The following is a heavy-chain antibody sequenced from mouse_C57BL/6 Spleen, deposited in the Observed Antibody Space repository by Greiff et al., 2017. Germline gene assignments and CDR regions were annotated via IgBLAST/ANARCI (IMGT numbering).Heavy chain of an antibody. D-gene: IGHD1-1*01. J-gene: IGHJ2*01. CDR2: IDPSDSYT. Sequence: QVQLQQPGAELVMPGASVKLSCKASGYTFTSYWMHWVKQRPGQGLEWIGEIDPSDSYTNYNKKLKGKSTLTVYKSSSTAYMQLSSLTSEDSAVYYCALTTVDCFDYWGQGTTLTVSS. V-gene: IGHV1-69*01. CDR1: GYTFTSYW. CDR3: ALTTVDCFDY.